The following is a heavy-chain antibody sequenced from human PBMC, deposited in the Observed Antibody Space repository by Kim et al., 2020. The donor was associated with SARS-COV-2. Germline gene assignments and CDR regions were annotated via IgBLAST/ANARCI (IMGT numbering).Heavy chain of an antibody. Sequence: GGSLRLSCSASGFTFSSYDMHWVRQAPGKGLEYVSSIGTNGDTFHYADSVKGRFTISRDNSKNTVYLQMSSLRTADTALYYCVMCSTVAPGYYDYWGQGTLVTVSS. J-gene: IGHJ4*02. CDR3: VMCSTVAPGYYDY. V-gene: IGHV3-64D*06. D-gene: IGHD2-2*03. CDR2: IGTNGDTF. CDR1: GFTFSSYD.